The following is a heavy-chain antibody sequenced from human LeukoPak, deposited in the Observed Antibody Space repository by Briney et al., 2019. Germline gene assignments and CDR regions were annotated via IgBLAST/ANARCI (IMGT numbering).Heavy chain of an antibody. Sequence: ASVKVSCKASGYTFTGYYMHWVRQAPGQGLEWMGRINPNSGGTNYAQKFQGRVTMTRDTSISTAYMELSRLRSDDTAVYYCARPGEAIFGVVISPADVWGKGTTVTVSS. V-gene: IGHV1-2*06. CDR3: ARPGEAIFGVVISPADV. J-gene: IGHJ6*04. CDR2: INPNSGGT. D-gene: IGHD3-3*01. CDR1: GYTFTGYY.